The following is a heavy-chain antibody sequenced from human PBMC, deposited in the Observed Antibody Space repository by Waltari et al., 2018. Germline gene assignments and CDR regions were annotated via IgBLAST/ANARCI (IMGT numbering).Heavy chain of an antibody. D-gene: IGHD6-6*01. CDR3: ARTTAAPCYMDV. V-gene: IGHV4-31*01. CDR2: IYYSGST. Sequence: QVALKESGPRLVKPSQNLSLTCTFSGGSISSGGYYWSWIRQHPGKGLEWIGYIYYSGSTYYNPSLKSLVTISVDTSKNQFSLKLSSVTAADTAVYYCARTTAAPCYMDVWGKGTTVTVSS. J-gene: IGHJ6*03. CDR1: GGSISSGGYY.